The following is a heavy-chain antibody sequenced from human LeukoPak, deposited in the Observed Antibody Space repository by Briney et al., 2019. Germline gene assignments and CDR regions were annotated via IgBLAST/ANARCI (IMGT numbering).Heavy chain of an antibody. Sequence: ASVKVSCKASGYTFTSYDINWVRQATGRGLEWMGWMNPNSGNTGYAQKFQGRVTITRNTSISTAYMELSSLRSEDTAVYYCARGIAWELLALGYYYYMDVWGKGTTVTVSS. CDR2: MNPNSGNT. CDR3: ARGIAWELLALGYYYYMDV. CDR1: GYTFTSYD. J-gene: IGHJ6*03. D-gene: IGHD1-26*01. V-gene: IGHV1-8*03.